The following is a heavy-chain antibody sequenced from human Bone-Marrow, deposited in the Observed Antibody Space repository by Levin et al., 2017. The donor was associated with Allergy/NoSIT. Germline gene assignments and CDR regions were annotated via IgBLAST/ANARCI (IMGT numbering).Heavy chain of an antibody. CDR2: INQDGRET. V-gene: IGHV3-7*04. D-gene: IGHD2-21*01. Sequence: QSGGSLRLSCEASGFTFTNFWMIWVRQAPGRGLEWVANINQDGRETYYVDSVKGRFTISRDNARNSLYLQMNSLRAEDSAAYFCARGIEQWHYLVLWGQGTLVTVSS. J-gene: IGHJ4*02. CDR1: GFTFTNFW. CDR3: ARGIEQWHYLVL.